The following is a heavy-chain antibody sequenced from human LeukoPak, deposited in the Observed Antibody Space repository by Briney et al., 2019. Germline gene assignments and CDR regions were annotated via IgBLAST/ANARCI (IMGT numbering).Heavy chain of an antibody. D-gene: IGHD6-19*01. V-gene: IGHV3-9*01. CDR2: ISWNSGSI. J-gene: IGHJ6*02. CDR1: GFPFDYYA. Sequence: GRSLRHFCSASGFPFDYYAMHWVRQAPGKGLEWVSGISWNSGSIGYAVSVKGRFTISRDNAKNSLYLQMNSLRAEDTALYYCAKDLAGQYYYYGMDVWGQGTTVTVSS. CDR3: AKDLAGQYYYYGMDV.